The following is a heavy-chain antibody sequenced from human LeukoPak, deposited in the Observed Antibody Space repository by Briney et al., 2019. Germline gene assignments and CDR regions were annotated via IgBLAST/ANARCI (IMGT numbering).Heavy chain of an antibody. V-gene: IGHV4-34*01. J-gene: IGHJ4*02. CDR3: ASPSRGYSYGYSY. CDR2: INHSGST. Sequence: SETLSLTCAVYGGSFSGYYWSWIRQPPGKGLEWIGEINHSGSTNYNPSLKSRVTISVDTSKNQFSLKLSSVTAADTAVYYCASPSRGYSYGYSYWGQGTLVTVSS. D-gene: IGHD5-18*01. CDR1: GGSFSGYY.